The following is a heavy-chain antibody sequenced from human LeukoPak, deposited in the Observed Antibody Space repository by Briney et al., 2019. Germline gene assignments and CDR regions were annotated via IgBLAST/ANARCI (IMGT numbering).Heavy chain of an antibody. J-gene: IGHJ3*02. CDR2: INHSGST. CDR3: ARGRQTYYYDSSGRAFDI. Sequence: SETLSLTCAVYGGSFSGYYWSWIRQPPGKGLEWVGEINHSGSTNYNPALKSRVTISVDTSKNQFSLKLSSVTAADTAVYYCARGRQTYYYDSSGRAFDIWGQGTMVTVSS. D-gene: IGHD3-22*01. CDR1: GGSFSGYY. V-gene: IGHV4-34*01.